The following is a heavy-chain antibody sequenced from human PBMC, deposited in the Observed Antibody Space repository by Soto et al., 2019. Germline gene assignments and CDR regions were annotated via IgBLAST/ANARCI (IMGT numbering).Heavy chain of an antibody. D-gene: IGHD1-1*01. V-gene: IGHV4-38-2*01. CDR3: ARSGTTSTPFPQX. CDR1: GYSISSAYY. CDR2: FYHSGST. J-gene: IGHJ4*02. Sequence: SETLSLTCVVSGYSISSAYYWGWIRQPPGKGLEWIGSFYHSGSTYYNPSLKSRVTISVDTSNNHFSLKLRSVTAADSAVYYCARSGTTSTPFPQXWGQGTLVTVSX.